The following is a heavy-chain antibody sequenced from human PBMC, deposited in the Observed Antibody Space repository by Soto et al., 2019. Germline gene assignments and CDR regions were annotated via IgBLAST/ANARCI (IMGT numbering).Heavy chain of an antibody. CDR1: GYTFTEYG. Sequence: APVKVSCKASGYTFTEYGISWVRQAPGQGPEWLGWISPHNGNTKYGQKVQGRVTATTDASTTTASLDLRNLRSDDTAVYYCARVRYRSLDYWGQGTLVTVSS. CDR3: ARVRYRSLDY. CDR2: ISPHNGNT. V-gene: IGHV1-18*04. J-gene: IGHJ4*02. D-gene: IGHD5-18*01.